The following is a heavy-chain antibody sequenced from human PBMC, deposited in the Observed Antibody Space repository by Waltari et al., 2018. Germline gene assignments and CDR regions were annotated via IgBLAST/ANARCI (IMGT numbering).Heavy chain of an antibody. CDR3: ARGVTTVEC. J-gene: IGHJ4*02. CDR1: GFTFSNAW. CDR2: IKQDGGEK. Sequence: EVQLVESGGGLVQPGGSLRPSCSGSGFTFSNAWMSWVRQAPGKGLEWVASIKQDGGEKYYVDSMKGRFTISRDNDNNSLFLQMDSLRVEDTAVYYCARGVTTVECWGQGALVTVSS. D-gene: IGHD2-21*02. V-gene: IGHV3-7*04.